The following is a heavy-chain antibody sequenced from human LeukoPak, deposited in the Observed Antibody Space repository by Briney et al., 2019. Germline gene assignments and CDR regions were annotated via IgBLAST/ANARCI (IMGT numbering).Heavy chain of an antibody. CDR2: IYYSGST. J-gene: IGHJ6*02. CDR3: ARGAEGYYYYGMDV. D-gene: IGHD1-26*01. CDR1: GGSISSYY. V-gene: IGHV4-59*01. Sequence: SETLSLTCTVSGGSISSYYWSWIRQPPGKGLGWIGDIYYSGSTNYNPSLKSRVTISVDTSKNQFSLKLSSVTAADTAVYYCARGAEGYYYYGMDVWGQGTTVTVSS.